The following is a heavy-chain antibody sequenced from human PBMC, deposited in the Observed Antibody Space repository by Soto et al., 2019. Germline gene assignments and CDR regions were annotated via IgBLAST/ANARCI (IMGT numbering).Heavy chain of an antibody. CDR3: ARALFKYYCYGMDV. CDR1: GFTFSSYG. Sequence: GGSLRLSCAASGFTFSSYGMHWVRQAPGKGLEWVAVIWYDGSNKYYADSVKGRFTISRDNSKNTLYLQMNSLRAEDTAVYYCARALFKYYCYGMDVWGQGTTVTVSS. J-gene: IGHJ6*02. CDR2: IWYDGSNK. V-gene: IGHV3-33*01.